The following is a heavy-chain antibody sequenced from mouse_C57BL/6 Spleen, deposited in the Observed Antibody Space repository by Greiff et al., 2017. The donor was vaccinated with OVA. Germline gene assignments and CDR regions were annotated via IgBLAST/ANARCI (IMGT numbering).Heavy chain of an antibody. J-gene: IGHJ4*01. Sequence: VQLQESGAELVKPGASVKISCKASGYAFSSYWMNWVKQRPGKGLEWIGQIYPGDGDTNYNGKFKGKATLTAEKSSSTAYMQLSSLTSEDSAVYFCARKESTMVTTGDYAMDYWGQGTSVTVSS. V-gene: IGHV1-80*01. CDR1: GYAFSSYW. CDR2: IYPGDGDT. CDR3: ARKESTMVTTGDYAMDY. D-gene: IGHD2-2*01.